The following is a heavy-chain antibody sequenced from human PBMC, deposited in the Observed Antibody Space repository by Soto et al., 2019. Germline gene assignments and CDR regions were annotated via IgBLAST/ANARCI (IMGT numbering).Heavy chain of an antibody. V-gene: IGHV1-69*02. Sequence: QVQLVQSRAEVKKPGSSVKVSCKASGGTFSSHTISWVRQAPGQGLEWMGRIIPIFGVTNYAQKFRGRVTITADKSTNTAYMELSSLTSEVTAVYYCARARGGDYAFDYWGQGTLVTVSS. CDR3: ARARGGDYAFDY. J-gene: IGHJ4*02. CDR1: GGTFSSHT. D-gene: IGHD4-17*01. CDR2: IIPIFGVT.